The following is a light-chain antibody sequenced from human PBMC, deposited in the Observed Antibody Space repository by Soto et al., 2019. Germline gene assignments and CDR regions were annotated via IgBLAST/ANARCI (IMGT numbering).Light chain of an antibody. CDR3: AAWDVSLVV. CDR1: SSNIGTNT. CDR2: SDN. J-gene: IGLJ2*01. V-gene: IGLV1-44*01. Sequence: QSVLTQPPSASGTPGQRVTIFCSGSSSNIGTNTVIWYQQLPGAAPKLLIYSDNQRPSGVPDRFSGSKSGTSASLAISGLQSEDEGDYYCAAWDVSLVVFGGGTKVTVL.